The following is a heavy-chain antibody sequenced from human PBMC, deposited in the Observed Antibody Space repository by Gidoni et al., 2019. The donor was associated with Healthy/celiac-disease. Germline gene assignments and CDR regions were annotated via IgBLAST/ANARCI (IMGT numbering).Heavy chain of an antibody. CDR3: AKGADYSSSWLVDY. V-gene: IGHV3-30*18. Sequence: QVQLVESGGGVVQPGSSLRLSCAASGFTFSSYGMHWVRQAPGKGLEWVAVISYDGSNKYYADSVKGRFTISRDNSKNTLYLQMNSLRAEDTAVYYCAKGADYSSSWLVDYWGQGTLVTVSS. D-gene: IGHD6-13*01. J-gene: IGHJ4*02. CDR2: ISYDGSNK. CDR1: GFTFSSYG.